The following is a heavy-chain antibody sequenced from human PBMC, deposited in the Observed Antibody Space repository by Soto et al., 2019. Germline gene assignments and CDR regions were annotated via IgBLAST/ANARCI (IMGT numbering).Heavy chain of an antibody. Sequence: QITLKESGPTLVKPTQTLTLTCTFSGFSLSTSGVGVGWIRQPPGKALEWLALIYWDDDKRYSPSLKSRLTITKDTSKNQVVLTMTNMDPVDTATYYCAHRLNGWHENYFDYWGQGTLVTVSS. CDR3: AHRLNGWHENYFDY. D-gene: IGHD6-19*01. CDR1: GFSLSTSGVG. J-gene: IGHJ4*02. V-gene: IGHV2-5*02. CDR2: IYWDDDK.